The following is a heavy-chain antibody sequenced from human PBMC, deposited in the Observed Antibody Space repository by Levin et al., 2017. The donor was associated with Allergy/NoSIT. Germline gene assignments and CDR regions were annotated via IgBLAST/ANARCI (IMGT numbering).Heavy chain of an antibody. CDR2: ISYDGSNK. D-gene: IGHD7-27*01. V-gene: IGHV3-30*18. CDR3: AKDTLTGEGNYYYDGMDV. Sequence: GGSLRLSCAASGFTFSSYGMHWVRQAPGKGLEWVAVISYDGSNKYYADSVKGRFTISRDNSKNTLYLQMNSLRAEDTAVYYCAKDTLTGEGNYYYDGMDVWGQGTTVTVSS. CDR1: GFTFSSYG. J-gene: IGHJ6*02.